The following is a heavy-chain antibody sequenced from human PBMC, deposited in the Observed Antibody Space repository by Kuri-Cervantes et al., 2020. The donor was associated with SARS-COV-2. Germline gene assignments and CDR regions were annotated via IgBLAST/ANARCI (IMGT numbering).Heavy chain of an antibody. CDR2: IIPIFGTA. Sequence: SVKVSCKASGGTFSSYAISWVRQAPGQGLEWMGGIIPIFGTANYAQKFQGRVTITADESTSTAYMELSSLRSEDTAVYFCARGYSSDQRYGMDVWGQGTTVTVSS. CDR3: ARGYSSDQRYGMDV. D-gene: IGHD6-19*01. V-gene: IGHV1-69*13. J-gene: IGHJ6*02. CDR1: GGTFSSYA.